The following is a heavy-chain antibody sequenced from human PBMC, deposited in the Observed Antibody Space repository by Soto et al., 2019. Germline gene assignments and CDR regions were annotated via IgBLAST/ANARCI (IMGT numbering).Heavy chain of an antibody. CDR2: IIPIFGTA. D-gene: IGHD5-12*01. CDR1: GGTFSSYA. V-gene: IGHV1-69*13. CDR3: ARDNDVDIVATDYYGMGV. Sequence: ASVKVSCKASGGTFSSYAISWVRQAPGQGLEWMGGIIPIFGTANYAQKFQGRVTITADESTSTAYMELSSLRSEDTAVYYCARDNDVDIVATDYYGMGVWGQGTTVTVSS. J-gene: IGHJ6*02.